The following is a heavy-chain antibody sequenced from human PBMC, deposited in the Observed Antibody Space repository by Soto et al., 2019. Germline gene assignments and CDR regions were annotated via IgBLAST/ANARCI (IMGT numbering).Heavy chain of an antibody. D-gene: IGHD1-7*01. CDR3: ASRDPGTSVDY. CDR1: GGSFTSNNW. J-gene: IGHJ4*02. Sequence: SETLSLTCAVSGGSFTSNNWWTWVRQPPGQGLEWIGEIYRTGSTNYNPFLKSRVTISLDKSENQFSLKVTSLTAADTAVYYCASRDPGTSVDYWGQGTLVTVSS. V-gene: IGHV4-4*02. CDR2: IYRTGST.